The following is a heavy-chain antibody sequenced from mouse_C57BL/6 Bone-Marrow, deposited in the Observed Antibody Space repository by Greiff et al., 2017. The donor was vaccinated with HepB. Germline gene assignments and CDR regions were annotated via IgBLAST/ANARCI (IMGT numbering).Heavy chain of an antibody. CDR3: ARGLLLRSLYWYFDV. J-gene: IGHJ1*03. D-gene: IGHD1-1*01. Sequence: QVQLQQSGAELVRPGTSVKVSCKASGYAFTNYLIEWVKQRPGQGLEWIGVINPGSGGTNYNEKFKGKATLTADKSSSTAYMQLSSLTSEDSAVYFCARGLLLRSLYWYFDVWGTGTTVTVSS. CDR1: GYAFTNYL. V-gene: IGHV1-54*01. CDR2: INPGSGGT.